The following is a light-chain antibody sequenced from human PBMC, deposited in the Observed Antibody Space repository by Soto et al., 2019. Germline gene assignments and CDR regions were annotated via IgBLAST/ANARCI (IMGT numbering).Light chain of an antibody. CDR1: QSVSNN. Sequence: IVMTQSPATLSVSPGERVTLSCRASQSVSNNLAWYQQKPGQAPRLLIYAASTRATGLPTRFSGRGSGTQFALTISSLQSEDFVVYYCQQYNYWPPLSFGGGTKVEIK. J-gene: IGKJ4*01. CDR2: AAS. V-gene: IGKV3-15*01. CDR3: QQYNYWPPLS.